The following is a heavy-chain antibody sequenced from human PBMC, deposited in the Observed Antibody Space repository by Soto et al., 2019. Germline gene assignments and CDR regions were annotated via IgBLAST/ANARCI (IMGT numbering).Heavy chain of an antibody. Sequence: QVQLVQSGAEVKKPGSSVKVSCKASGGTFSSYTISWVRQAPGQGLEWMGRIIPILGIANYAQKFQGRVTITADKSTSTDYRELSRLRYADTAVYYCASRQVATPFGGNYGMEVWGQGTTVTVSS. CDR2: IIPILGIA. J-gene: IGHJ6*02. D-gene: IGHD5-12*01. CDR3: ASRQVATPFGGNYGMEV. CDR1: GGTFSSYT. V-gene: IGHV1-69*02.